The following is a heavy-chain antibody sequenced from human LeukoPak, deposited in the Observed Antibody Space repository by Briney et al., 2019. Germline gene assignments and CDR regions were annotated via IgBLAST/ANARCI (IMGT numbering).Heavy chain of an antibody. CDR1: GYTFTGYY. D-gene: IGHD3-22*01. J-gene: IGHJ4*02. CDR2: INPNSGGT. CDR3: ARVYYYDSSGYSADPFDY. V-gene: IGHV1-2*02. Sequence: ASVTVSFKASGYTFTGYYMHWVRQAPGQGLGWMGWINPNSGGTNYAQKFQGRVTMTRDTSISTAYMELSRLRSDDTAVYYCARVYYYDSSGYSADPFDYWGQGTLVTVSS.